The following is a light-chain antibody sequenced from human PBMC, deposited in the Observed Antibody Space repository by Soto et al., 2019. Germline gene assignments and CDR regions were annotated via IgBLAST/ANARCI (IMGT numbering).Light chain of an antibody. CDR2: GAY. V-gene: IGKV3-20*01. Sequence: EIVLTQSPGTLSWSPGERATLSCRASQTVTSSYLAWYQQKPGQAPRLLIYGAYSRATGIPDRFRGGGSGTDFTLTISRLEPEDFAVYYCQQYGSSPFTFGGGTKVEIK. CDR3: QQYGSSPFT. J-gene: IGKJ4*01. CDR1: QTVTSSY.